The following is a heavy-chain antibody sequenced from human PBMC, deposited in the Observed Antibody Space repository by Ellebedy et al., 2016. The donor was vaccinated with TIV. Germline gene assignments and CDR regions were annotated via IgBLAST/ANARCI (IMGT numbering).Heavy chain of an antibody. CDR2: IIPFSGTS. D-gene: IGHD4-23*01. V-gene: IGHV1-69*13. CDR3: ARGSGTYGGDSGGIFDY. J-gene: IGHJ4*02. Sequence: AASVKVSCKASGGTLSIYAISWVRQAPGQGLEWMGGIIPFSGTSNYAQKFQGRVTITADESTSTVYMELSSLRPEDTAVYYCARGSGTYGGDSGGIFDYWGQGSLVTVSS. CDR1: GGTLSIYA.